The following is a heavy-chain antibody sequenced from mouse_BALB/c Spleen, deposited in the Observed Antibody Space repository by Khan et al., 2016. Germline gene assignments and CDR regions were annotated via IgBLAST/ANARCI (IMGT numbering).Heavy chain of an antibody. J-gene: IGHJ2*01. D-gene: IGHD6-1*01. V-gene: IGHV1S53*02. Sequence: QVQLKQSDAELVKPGASVKISCKASGYTFTDHAIHWVKQKPEQGLEWIGYISPGNGDIKYNEKFKGKATLTADNSSSTAYIQLNSLTSEGSAVDFWSVGHYYFDYWGQGTTLTVSS. CDR2: ISPGNGDI. CDR3: SVGHYYFDY. CDR1: GYTFTDHA.